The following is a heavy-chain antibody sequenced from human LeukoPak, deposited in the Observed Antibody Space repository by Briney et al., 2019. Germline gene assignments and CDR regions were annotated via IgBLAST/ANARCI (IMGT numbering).Heavy chain of an antibody. CDR2: ISAYNGNT. Sequence: GASVKVSCKASTYTFTSYGIGWVRQAPGQGLEWMGWISAYNGNTNYAQKLQGRVTMTTDTSTSTAYMELRSLRSDDTAVYYCAVRYCSGGSCYPSYWGQGTLVTVSS. D-gene: IGHD2-15*01. CDR1: TYTFTSYG. CDR3: AVRYCSGGSCYPSY. J-gene: IGHJ4*02. V-gene: IGHV1-18*01.